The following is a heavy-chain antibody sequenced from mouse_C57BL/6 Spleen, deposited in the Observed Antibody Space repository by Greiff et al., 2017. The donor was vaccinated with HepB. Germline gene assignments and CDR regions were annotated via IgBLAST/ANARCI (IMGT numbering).Heavy chain of an antibody. CDR2: INPNNGVS. D-gene: IGHD2-3*01. CDR3: ARVRWLLRGGAMDY. Sequence: VQLQLSGPELVKPGASVKISCKASGYTFTDYYMNWVKQTHGKSLEWIGDINPNNGVSSYNQKFKGKATLTVDKSYSTAYMELRSLTSEDAAVYYCARVRWLLRGGAMDYWGQGTTVTVAS. CDR1: GYTFTDYY. V-gene: IGHV1-26*01. J-gene: IGHJ4*01.